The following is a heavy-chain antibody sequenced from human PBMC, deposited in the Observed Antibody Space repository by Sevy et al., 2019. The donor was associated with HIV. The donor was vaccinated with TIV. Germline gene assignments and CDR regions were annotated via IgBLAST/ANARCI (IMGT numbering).Heavy chain of an antibody. CDR2: IYYSGRT. CDR3: ARHPPIPSAYYYMDV. CDR1: GGSISSYY. V-gene: IGHV4-59*08. J-gene: IGHJ6*03. D-gene: IGHD2-21*01. Sequence: SETLSLTCTVSGGSISSYYWSWIRQPPGKGLEWIGYIYYSGRTNYNPALTSRVTISVDTSKNQFSLKLSSVTAADTAEYYCARHPPIPSAYYYMDVWGKGTTVTVSS.